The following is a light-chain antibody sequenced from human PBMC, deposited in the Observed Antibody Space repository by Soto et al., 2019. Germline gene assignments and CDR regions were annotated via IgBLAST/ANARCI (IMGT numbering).Light chain of an antibody. J-gene: IGKJ4*01. V-gene: IGKV3-15*01. Sequence: EVVMTQSPGTLSVSPGETASLSCRARQSVSGNLAWYQQTPGQAPRLLIHGASTRATGIPDRFSGSGSGTEFTLTISSLQSEDFAVYYCQHYNNWLGTFGGGTKV. CDR2: GAS. CDR3: QHYNNWLGT. CDR1: QSVSGN.